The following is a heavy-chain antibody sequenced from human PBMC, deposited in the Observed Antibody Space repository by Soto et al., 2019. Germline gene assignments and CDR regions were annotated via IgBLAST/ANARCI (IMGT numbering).Heavy chain of an antibody. CDR1: GGTFSSYA. J-gene: IGHJ3*02. V-gene: IGHV1-69*13. CDR2: IIPIFGTA. CDR3: ARAEVATTPEGAFDI. D-gene: IGHD5-12*01. Sequence: SEKVSCKASGGTFSSYAISWVRQAPGQGLEWMGGIIPIFGTANYAQKFQGRVTITADESTSTAYMELSSLRSEDTAVYYCARAEVATTPEGAFDIWGQGTMVTVSS.